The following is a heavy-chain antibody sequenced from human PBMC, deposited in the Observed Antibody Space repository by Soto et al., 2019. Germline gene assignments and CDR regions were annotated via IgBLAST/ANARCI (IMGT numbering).Heavy chain of an antibody. CDR2: IHDSGSA. D-gene: IGHD2-15*01. Sequence: SETLSLTCTVSGGSGSYYWACIRHPPGQGLEYIGSIHDSGSAYYSPSLKRRVNLSADMSKNQLSLRLRSVTAADTAVYYCARQGSCSGDSCFSFLFSFDVWAQGTMVTVSS. V-gene: IGHV4-39*01. J-gene: IGHJ3*01. CDR1: GGSGSYY. CDR3: ARQGSCSGDSCFSFLFSFDV.